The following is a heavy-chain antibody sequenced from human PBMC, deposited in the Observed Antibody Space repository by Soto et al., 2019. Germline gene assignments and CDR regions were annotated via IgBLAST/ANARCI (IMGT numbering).Heavy chain of an antibody. Sequence: SETLSLTCAVSAGSISSGGYSWSWIRQPPGNGLEGMGYIYHSGSTYNNPSLKSRVTISVARSRDQFSLTLSAVTAADTAAEYCARAIAAASTRAFDIWGQGTMFTVPS. J-gene: IGHJ3*02. CDR2: IYHSGST. V-gene: IGHV4-30-2*01. CDR1: AGSISSGGYS. D-gene: IGHD6-13*01. CDR3: ARAIAAASTRAFDI.